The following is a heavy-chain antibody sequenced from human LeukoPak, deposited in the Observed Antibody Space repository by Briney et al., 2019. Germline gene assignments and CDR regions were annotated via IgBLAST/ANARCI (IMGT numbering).Heavy chain of an antibody. CDR3: ARDDYGATFDAFDI. D-gene: IGHD4-17*01. J-gene: IGHJ3*02. CDR1: GFTFSTYA. CDR2: ISSDGGSK. Sequence: GGSLRLSCAASGFTFSTYAMHWVRQAPGKGLEYVGVISSDGGSKYYADSVRGRFTISRDKSKNTLYLQMGGLRPDDMAVYYCARDDYGATFDAFDIWGQGTMVTVSS. V-gene: IGHV3-64*02.